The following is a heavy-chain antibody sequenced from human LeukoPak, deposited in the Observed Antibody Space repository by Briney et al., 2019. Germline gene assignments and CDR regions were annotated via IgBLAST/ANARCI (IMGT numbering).Heavy chain of an antibody. CDR2: IWYDGSNK. Sequence: GGSLRLSCAASGFTFSSYGMHWVRQAPGKGLEWVAVIWYDGSNKYYADSVKGRFTISRDNSRNTLHLQMNSLRDEDTAVYYCAKSFSVGYSSGWYVAAYYFDYWGQGTLVTVSS. D-gene: IGHD6-19*01. CDR1: GFTFSSYG. V-gene: IGHV3-33*06. J-gene: IGHJ4*02. CDR3: AKSFSVGYSSGWYVAAYYFDY.